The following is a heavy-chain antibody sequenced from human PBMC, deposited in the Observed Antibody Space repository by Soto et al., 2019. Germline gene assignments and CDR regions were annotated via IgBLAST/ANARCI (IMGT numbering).Heavy chain of an antibody. CDR3: ARDPGSPQHYFDY. CDR1: GFTFSSYG. V-gene: IGHV3-33*01. D-gene: IGHD6-13*01. J-gene: IGHJ4*02. CDR2: IWYDGSNK. Sequence: PGGSLRLSCAASGFTFSSYGMHWVRQAPGKGLEWVAVIWYDGSNKYYADSVTGRFTISRDNSKNTLYLQMKSLRAEDTAVYYCARDPGSPQHYFDYWGQGTLVTVSS.